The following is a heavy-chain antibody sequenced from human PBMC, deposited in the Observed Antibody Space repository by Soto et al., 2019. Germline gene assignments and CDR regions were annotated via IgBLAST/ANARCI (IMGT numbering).Heavy chain of an antibody. V-gene: IGHV3-23*01. D-gene: IGHD6-13*01. J-gene: IGHJ4*02. CDR2: ISGRGGT. Sequence: DVQLLEWGGGLVQPGGSLRLSCEASGFTFATYDMSWVRQTPGKGLEWVSGISGRGGTSYADSVKGRFTISRDNSKNTLFLQMNSLRVEDTVVYYCAKIPISSTWLDFDYWGQGTLVTVSS. CDR3: AKIPISSTWLDFDY. CDR1: GFTFATYD.